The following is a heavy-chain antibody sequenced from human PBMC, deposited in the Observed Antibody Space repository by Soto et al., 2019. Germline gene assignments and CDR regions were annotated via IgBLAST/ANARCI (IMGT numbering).Heavy chain of an antibody. Sequence: QVQLQESGPGLVKPSETLSLTCTVSGGSISSYYWSWIRQPPGKGLEWIGYIYYSGSTNYNPSPTSRSTISVATSKNQFSLKLSSVTAADTAVYSCARHYGYGYARDWGQGTLVTVSS. CDR1: GGSISSYY. CDR3: ARHYGYGYARD. D-gene: IGHD5-18*01. CDR2: IYYSGST. V-gene: IGHV4-59*08. J-gene: IGHJ4*02.